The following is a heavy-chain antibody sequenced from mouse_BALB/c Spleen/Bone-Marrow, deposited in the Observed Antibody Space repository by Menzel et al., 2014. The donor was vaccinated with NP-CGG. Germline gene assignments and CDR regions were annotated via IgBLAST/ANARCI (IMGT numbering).Heavy chain of an antibody. V-gene: IGHV14-3*02. CDR1: GFNIKDAY. CDR2: IDPANGNT. J-gene: IGHJ3*01. D-gene: IGHD2-14*01. CDR3: AAYYRYLAWFAY. Sequence: VQLQQSGAELVKPGASVKLSCTASGFNIKDAYMHWVKQRPEQGLEWIGRIDPANGNTKYDPKFRGKATITADTSSNTAYLQLSSLTSEDTAVYYCAAYYRYLAWFAYWGQGTLVTVSA.